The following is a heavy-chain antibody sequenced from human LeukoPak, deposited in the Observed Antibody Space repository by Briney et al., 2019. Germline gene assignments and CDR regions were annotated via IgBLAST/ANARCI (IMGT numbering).Heavy chain of an antibody. V-gene: IGHV1-18*01. D-gene: IGHD6-19*01. CDR2: ISTSKGNT. Sequence: ASVKVSCKTSGYTFTNYGISWVRRAPGQGLEWMGWISTSKGNTIYAQKFQGGVTLTTDTSTSTAYVELRSLRSDDTAVYYCARDKQYAFDSWGQGTTVNVAS. J-gene: IGHJ3*02. CDR3: ARDKQYAFDS. CDR1: GYTFTNYG.